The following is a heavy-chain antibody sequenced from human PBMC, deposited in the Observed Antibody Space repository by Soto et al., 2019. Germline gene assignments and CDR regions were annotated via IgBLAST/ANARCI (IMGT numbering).Heavy chain of an antibody. CDR3: ARDGRRVEMATINWFDP. D-gene: IGHD5-12*01. V-gene: IGHV1-2*02. Sequence: ASVKVSCKASGYTFTGYYMHWVRQAPGQGLEWMGWINPNSGGTNYAQKFQGRVTMTRDTSISTAYMELSRLRSDDTAVYYCARDGRRVEMATINWFDPWGQGTLVTASS. CDR2: INPNSGGT. J-gene: IGHJ5*02. CDR1: GYTFTGYY.